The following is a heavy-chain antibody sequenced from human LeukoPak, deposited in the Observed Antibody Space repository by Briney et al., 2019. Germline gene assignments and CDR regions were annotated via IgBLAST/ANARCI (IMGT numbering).Heavy chain of an antibody. CDR1: GYTLTGYY. CDR3: ARKSGTYWDYFDY. Sequence: ASVKVSCKALGYTLTGYYMHWVRQAPGQGLEWMGWINPNSGGTNYAQNFQGRVTMTRDASINTAFMQLSRITADDTAVYFCARKSGTYWDYFDYWGQGTLVTVSS. V-gene: IGHV1-2*02. D-gene: IGHD1-26*01. CDR2: INPNSGGT. J-gene: IGHJ4*02.